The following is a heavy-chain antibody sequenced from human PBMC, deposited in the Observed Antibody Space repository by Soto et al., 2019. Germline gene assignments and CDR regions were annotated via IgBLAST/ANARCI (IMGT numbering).Heavy chain of an antibody. CDR1: GFIVSFYG. V-gene: IGHV3-30*18. CDR2: ISDDGSRK. J-gene: IGHJ4*01. Sequence: QVQLVESGGGVVQPGRSLRLSCAASGFIVSFYGMHWVRQAPGKGLEWVAVISDDGSRKYYADSVKGRFTISRDNSKNTVYLQMNSLRAEDTAVYYCAKLNTHYFDSSGPVPLYNIDYWGKGTLVTVSS. CDR3: AKLNTHYFDSSGPVPLYNIDY. D-gene: IGHD3-22*01.